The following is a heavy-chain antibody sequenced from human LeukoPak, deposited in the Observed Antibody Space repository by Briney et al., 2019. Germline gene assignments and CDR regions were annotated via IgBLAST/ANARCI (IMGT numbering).Heavy chain of an antibody. V-gene: IGHV3-33*06. CDR2: IWYDATSK. J-gene: IGHJ6*03. CDR1: GFNFSDYG. D-gene: IGHD3-10*01. CDR3: AKDRGFSYLDV. Sequence: GRSLRLSCAASGFNFSDYGMHWVRQPPGKGLEWVAIIWYDATSKYYADSVKGRFTISRDNSKNTMTLQMNSLRAEDTAVYFCAKDRGFSYLDVWGKGTTVTVSS.